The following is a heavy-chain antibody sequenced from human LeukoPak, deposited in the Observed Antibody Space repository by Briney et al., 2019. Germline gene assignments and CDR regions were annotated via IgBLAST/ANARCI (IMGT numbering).Heavy chain of an antibody. D-gene: IGHD5-18*01. J-gene: IGHJ6*02. CDR3: ARRGYSYGYPYYYGMDV. CDR2: IYYSGNT. Sequence: SSQTLSLTCTVSGGSISSSSYYWGWIRQPPGKGLEWIGSIYYSGNTYYSPSLKSRVTISVDTSKNQFSLKLSSVTAADTAVYYCARRGYSYGYPYYYGMDVWGQGTTVTVSS. V-gene: IGHV4-39*07. CDR1: GGSISSSSYY.